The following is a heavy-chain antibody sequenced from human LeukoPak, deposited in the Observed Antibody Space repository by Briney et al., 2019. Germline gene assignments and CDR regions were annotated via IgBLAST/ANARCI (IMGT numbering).Heavy chain of an antibody. J-gene: IGHJ4*02. CDR1: GFTISSYG. CDR3: ARDSGFSGAQRGEF. D-gene: IGHD3-10*01. Sequence: GGSLRLSCAASGFTISSYGMNWVRQAPGKGLEWVSGISGRAGAGNTYYADSVKGRFTISRDNSKNSLYLQMNSLRADDTAVYYCARDSGFSGAQRGEFWGQGTLVTVSS. CDR2: ISGRAGAGNT. V-gene: IGHV3-23*01.